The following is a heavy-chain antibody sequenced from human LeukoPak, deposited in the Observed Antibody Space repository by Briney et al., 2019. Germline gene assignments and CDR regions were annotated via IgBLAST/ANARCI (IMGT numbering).Heavy chain of an antibody. D-gene: IGHD1-26*01. Sequence: SVKVSCKASGYTFTSYGISWVRQAPGQGLEWMGGIIPIFGTANYAQKFQGRVTITADESTSTAYMELSSLRSEDTAVYYCARDREVGASYYYYYYMDVWGKGTTVTVSS. V-gene: IGHV1-69*13. CDR1: GYTFTSYG. CDR2: IIPIFGTA. CDR3: ARDREVGASYYYYYYMDV. J-gene: IGHJ6*03.